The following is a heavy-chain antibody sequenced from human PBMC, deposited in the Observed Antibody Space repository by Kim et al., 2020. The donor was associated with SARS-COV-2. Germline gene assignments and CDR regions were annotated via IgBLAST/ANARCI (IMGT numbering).Heavy chain of an antibody. J-gene: IGHJ6*02. Sequence: ASVKVSCKASGYTLSIFGMHWVRQAPGQRPEWMGWINPDNGNTRYSRKFRGRVAISTGTSASTVTMELSSLRSEDTDVYYCARAGIEPGNGMDVWGQGNT. V-gene: IGHV1-3*01. CDR2: INPDNGNT. CDR1: GYTLSIFG. CDR3: ARAGIEPGNGMDV. D-gene: IGHD1-1*01.